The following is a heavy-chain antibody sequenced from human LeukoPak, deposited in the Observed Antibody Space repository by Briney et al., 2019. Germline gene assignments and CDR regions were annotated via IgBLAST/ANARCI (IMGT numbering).Heavy chain of an antibody. CDR3: AKESSSSRPYYFDF. CDR1: GFSFSSYA. CDR2: ITDSGGST. D-gene: IGHD6-6*01. Sequence: GGSLRLSCAASGFSFSSYAMSWVRQAPGKGLEWVSAITDSGGSTYHADSVKGRFTISRANSNNTLFLQMNSLRVEDTAIYYCAKESSSSRPYYFDFWGQGTLVTVSS. V-gene: IGHV3-23*01. J-gene: IGHJ4*02.